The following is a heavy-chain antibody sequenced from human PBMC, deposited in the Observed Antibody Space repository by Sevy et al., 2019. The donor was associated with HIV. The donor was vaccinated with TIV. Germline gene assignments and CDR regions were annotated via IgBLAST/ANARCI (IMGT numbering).Heavy chain of an antibody. Sequence: GGSLRLSCAASGFTFNTHAMNWVRQAPGKGLEWVSGISATGGGTYYTDSVKGRFTVSRDNSQNTLYLRLNGLRADETAIYYCAKALNPALESMIEVIFRTLKGFDVWGQGTMVTVSS. CDR3: AKALNPALESMIEVIFRTLKGFDV. D-gene: IGHD3-22*01. CDR2: ISATGGGT. J-gene: IGHJ3*01. CDR1: GFTFNTHA. V-gene: IGHV3-23*01.